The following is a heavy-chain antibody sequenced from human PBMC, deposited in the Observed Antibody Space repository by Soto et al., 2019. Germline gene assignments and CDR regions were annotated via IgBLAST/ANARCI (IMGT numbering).Heavy chain of an antibody. V-gene: IGHV3-30-3*01. CDR3: ARDWVPYCSGGSCYTRYNWFDP. Sequence: PGGSLRLSCAASGFTFSSYAMHWVRQAPGKGLEWVAVISYDGSNKYYADSVKGRFTISRDNSKNTLYLQMNSLRAEDTAVYYCARDWVPYCSGGSCYTRYNWFDPWGQGTLVTVSS. CDR1: GFTFSSYA. D-gene: IGHD2-15*01. CDR2: ISYDGSNK. J-gene: IGHJ5*02.